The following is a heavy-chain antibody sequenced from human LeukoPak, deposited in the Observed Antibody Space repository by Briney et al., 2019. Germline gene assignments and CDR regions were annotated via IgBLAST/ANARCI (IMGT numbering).Heavy chain of an antibody. Sequence: PGGSLRLSCAASGFTFSSYSMNWVRQAPGKGLEWVSYISSSSSTIYYADSVKGRFTISRDNAKNSLYLQMNSLRAEDTAVYYCARDLPFGYGSGSYFDYWGQGTLVTVSS. J-gene: IGHJ4*02. D-gene: IGHD3-10*01. CDR2: ISSSSSTI. CDR1: GFTFSSYS. V-gene: IGHV3-48*01. CDR3: ARDLPFGYGSGSYFDY.